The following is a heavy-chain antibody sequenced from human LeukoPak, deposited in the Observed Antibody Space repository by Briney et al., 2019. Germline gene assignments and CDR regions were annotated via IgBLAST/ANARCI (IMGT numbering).Heavy chain of an antibody. V-gene: IGHV4-59*01. CDR2: IFYSGSN. J-gene: IGHJ5*02. D-gene: IGHD6-13*01. Sequence: PSETLSLTCTDPGGSISRYYWRWIRHRLGEGLWCVGYIFYSGSNNYNHSLKSRVTISVDTSKNQLSLKLSSVNAADTGVYYCAGAYSSSWYPSPDWFDPWARETWSPSPQ. CDR1: GGSISRYY. CDR3: AGAYSSSWYPSPDWFDP.